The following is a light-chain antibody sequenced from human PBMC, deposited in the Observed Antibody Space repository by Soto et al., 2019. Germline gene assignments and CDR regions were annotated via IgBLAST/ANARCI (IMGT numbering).Light chain of an antibody. CDR3: QQYFSLRT. J-gene: IGKJ1*01. CDR1: QSVFLSSTNKNY. Sequence: DIEMTQSPDSLAVPLGERATISFKSSQSVFLSSTNKNYIAWYQQRPGQSPKLLISWASTRESGVPDRSSGSGSGTDFSLTITSLQAEDVAIYYCQQYFSLRTFGPGTKVDIK. V-gene: IGKV4-1*01. CDR2: WAS.